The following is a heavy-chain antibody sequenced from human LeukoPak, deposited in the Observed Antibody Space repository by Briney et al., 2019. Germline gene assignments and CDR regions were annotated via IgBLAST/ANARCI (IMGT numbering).Heavy chain of an antibody. Sequence: QLVESGGGVVQPGRSLRLSCAASGFTFGDYWMSWVRQAPGKGLEWVANIKGNGNEQYYVDSVKGRFIMSRDNTKNSLSLQINSLRVEDTAVYYCARGPLYQVPYFSHYYGLDNWGQGTTLIVSS. J-gene: IGHJ6*02. CDR2: IKGNGNEQ. CDR1: GFTFGDYW. D-gene: IGHD2-2*01. CDR3: ARGPLYQVPYFSHYYGLDN. V-gene: IGHV3-7*03.